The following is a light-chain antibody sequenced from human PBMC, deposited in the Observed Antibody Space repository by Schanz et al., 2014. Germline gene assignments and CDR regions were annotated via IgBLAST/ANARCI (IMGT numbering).Light chain of an antibody. Sequence: QSALTQPPSASGSPGQSVTISCTGTSSDVGGYKYVSWYQQHPGKAPKLIIFDGTNRPSGVPDRFSGSKSGNSASLTISGLQAADEADYYCSSYTRSSPVVFGGGTKLTVL. CDR2: DGT. CDR1: SSDVGGYKY. V-gene: IGLV2-14*03. CDR3: SSYTRSSPVV. J-gene: IGLJ2*01.